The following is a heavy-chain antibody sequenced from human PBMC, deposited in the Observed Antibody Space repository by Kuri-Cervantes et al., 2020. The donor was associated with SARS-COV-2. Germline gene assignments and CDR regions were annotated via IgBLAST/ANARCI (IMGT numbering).Heavy chain of an antibody. J-gene: IGHJ6*02. D-gene: IGHD1-1*01. CDR2: IYSGGST. V-gene: IGHV3-66*01. CDR1: GFTVSSNY. Sequence: GGSLRLSCAASGFTVSSNYMSWVRQAPGKGLEWVSVIYSGGSTYYADSVKGRSTISRDSSKNTLYLQMNSLRAEDTAVYYCARYGAVERDYYYYYGMDVWGQGTTVTVSS. CDR3: ARYGAVERDYYYYYGMDV.